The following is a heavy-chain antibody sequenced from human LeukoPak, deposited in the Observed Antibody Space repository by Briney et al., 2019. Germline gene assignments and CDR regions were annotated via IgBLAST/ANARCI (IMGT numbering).Heavy chain of an antibody. Sequence: PSETLSLTCSVSGASIRNYYWSWIRQPPGKGLEWIGYMFHSGDTKYNPSLKSRVIISVDTSKSQFSLKLKSVTAADTAVYSCARRIKLGVGVQYFDYWGQGTLVTVSS. D-gene: IGHD7-27*01. V-gene: IGHV4-59*01. CDR2: MFHSGDT. CDR1: GASIRNYY. CDR3: ARRIKLGVGVQYFDY. J-gene: IGHJ4*02.